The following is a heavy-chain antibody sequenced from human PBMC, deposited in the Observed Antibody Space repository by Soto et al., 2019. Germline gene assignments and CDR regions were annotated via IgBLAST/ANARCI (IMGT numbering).Heavy chain of an antibody. D-gene: IGHD3-3*02. CDR1: GGTFRTSA. CDR3: ARDKDRQQLGGNYYYIMDV. V-gene: IGHV1-69*05. Sequence: QVQLVQSGAEVKKPGSSVKVSCKTSGGTFRTSAISWVRQAPGQGLEWMGGIMPVFPTADYAQKFQGRVTITSDESTSTAYMEVSSLRSEDTAVYYCARDKDRQQLGGNYYYIMDVWGQGTTVIVSS. CDR2: IMPVFPTA. J-gene: IGHJ6*01.